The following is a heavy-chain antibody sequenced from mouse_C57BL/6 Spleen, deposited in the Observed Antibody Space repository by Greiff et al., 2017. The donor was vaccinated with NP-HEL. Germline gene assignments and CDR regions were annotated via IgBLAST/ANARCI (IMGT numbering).Heavy chain of an antibody. J-gene: IGHJ2*01. Sequence: VQLQQSRPELVKPGASVKISWMNWVKQRPGKGLEWIGRIYPGDGDTNYNGKFKGKATLTADKSSSTAYMQLSSLTSEDSAVYFCARERTGYFDYWGQGTTLTVSS. V-gene: IGHV1-82*01. D-gene: IGHD4-1*01. CDR2: IYPGDGDT. CDR3: ARERTGYFDY.